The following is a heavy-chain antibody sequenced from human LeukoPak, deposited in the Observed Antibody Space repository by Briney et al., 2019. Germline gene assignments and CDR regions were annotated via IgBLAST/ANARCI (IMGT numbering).Heavy chain of an antibody. J-gene: IGHJ4*02. Sequence: PSETLSLTCTVSGGSISSYYWSWIRQPPGRGLEWIGYIYYSGSTNYNPSLKSRVTISVDTSKNQFSLRLSSVTAADTAVYYCARVTGYVMEDYFDYWGQGTLVTVSS. CDR3: ARVTGYVMEDYFDY. V-gene: IGHV4-59*01. CDR1: GGSISSYY. D-gene: IGHD6-13*01. CDR2: IYYSGST.